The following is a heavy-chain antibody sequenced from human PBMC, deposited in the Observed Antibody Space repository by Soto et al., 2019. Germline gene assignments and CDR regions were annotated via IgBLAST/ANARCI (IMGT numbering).Heavy chain of an antibody. Sequence: PSETLSLTCAVYGGSFSGYYWSWIRQPPGKGLEWIGEINHSGSTNYNPSLKSRVTISVDTSKNQFSLKLSSVTAADTAVYYCARGGYFDWLSPNYYGMDAWGQGTTVTVSS. CDR2: INHSGST. V-gene: IGHV4-34*01. D-gene: IGHD3-9*01. CDR1: GGSFSGYY. CDR3: ARGGYFDWLSPNYYGMDA. J-gene: IGHJ6*02.